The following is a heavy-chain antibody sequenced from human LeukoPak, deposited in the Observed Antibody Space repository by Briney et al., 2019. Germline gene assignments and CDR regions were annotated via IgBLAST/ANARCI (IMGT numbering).Heavy chain of an antibody. D-gene: IGHD3-10*01. J-gene: IGHJ4*02. Sequence: GGSLRLSCSGFTFSSYWMSWVRQAPGRGLQWVANIKPDGSVKSYADSVKGRFTISGDNSKNSLYLQMNSLRAEDTAVYYCARKGGRGGGYFDYWGQGTLVTVSS. V-gene: IGHV3-7*05. CDR1: GFTFSSYW. CDR3: ARKGGRGGGYFDY. CDR2: IKPDGSVK.